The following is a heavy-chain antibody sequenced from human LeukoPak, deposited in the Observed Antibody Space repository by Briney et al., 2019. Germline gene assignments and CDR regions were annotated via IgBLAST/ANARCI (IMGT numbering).Heavy chain of an antibody. CDR3: TGGPDTVTAGV. V-gene: IGHV4-59*01. CDR2: ISYSGST. J-gene: IGHJ4*02. CDR1: GGSINNYY. D-gene: IGHD4-17*01. Sequence: SETLPHTCTVPGGSINNYYWSWLRQPPAMGRGLIWYISYSGSTDYNPSLKSRVPISVDASKNQLSLVLTSVTAGDTAVYYCTGGPDTVTAGVWGQKTLDTVSS.